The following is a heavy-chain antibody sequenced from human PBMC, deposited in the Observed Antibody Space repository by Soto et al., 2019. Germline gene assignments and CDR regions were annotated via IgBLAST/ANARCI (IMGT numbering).Heavy chain of an antibody. Sequence: EVQLFESGGGLVQPGGSLRLSCAASGITFSSYAMSWVRQAPGKGLEWVSAISGSGGSTYYADSVKGRFTISRDNSKNTLYLQMNSLRAEDTAVYYCAKDNPGPYSSGWTGNWYFDLWGRGTLVTVSS. CDR3: AKDNPGPYSSGWTGNWYFDL. CDR1: GITFSSYA. V-gene: IGHV3-23*01. D-gene: IGHD6-19*01. J-gene: IGHJ2*01. CDR2: ISGSGGST.